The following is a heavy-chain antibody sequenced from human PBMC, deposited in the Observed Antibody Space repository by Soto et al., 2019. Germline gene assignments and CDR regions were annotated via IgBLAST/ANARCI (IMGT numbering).Heavy chain of an antibody. Sequence: GASVKISCKASGGTFSSYAISWVRQAPGQGLEWMGGIIPIFDTANYAQKFQGRVTITADKSTSTAYMELSSLRSEDTAVYYCARDRSGYSYGNEVVGYYYYYGMDVWGQGTTVTVSS. V-gene: IGHV1-69*06. J-gene: IGHJ6*02. CDR1: GGTFSSYA. CDR2: IIPIFDTA. D-gene: IGHD5-18*01. CDR3: ARDRSGYSYGNEVVGYYYYYGMDV.